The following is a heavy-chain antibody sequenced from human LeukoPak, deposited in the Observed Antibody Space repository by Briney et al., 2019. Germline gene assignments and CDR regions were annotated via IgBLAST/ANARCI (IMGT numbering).Heavy chain of an antibody. CDR3: ARAANYDYVWGSYRPYNWFDP. V-gene: IGHV3-74*01. CDR2: INSDGSST. CDR1: GFTFSSYW. J-gene: IGHJ5*02. D-gene: IGHD3-16*02. Sequence: GGSLRLSCAASGFTFSSYWMHWVRQAPGKGLVWVSRINSDGSSTSYADSVKGRFTITRDNAKNTLYLQMNSLRAEDTAAYYCARAANYDYVWGSYRPYNWFDPWGQGTLVTVSS.